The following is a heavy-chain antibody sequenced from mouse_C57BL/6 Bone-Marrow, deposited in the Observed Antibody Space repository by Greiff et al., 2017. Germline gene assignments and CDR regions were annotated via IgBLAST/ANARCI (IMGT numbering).Heavy chain of an antibody. J-gene: IGHJ3*01. CDR1: GYTFTSYW. V-gene: IGHV1-61*01. D-gene: IGHD2-4*01. CDR2: IYPSDSEN. Sequence: QVQLQQPGAELVRPGSSVKLSCKASGYTFTSYWMDWVKQRPGQGLEWIGNIYPSDSENHYNQKFKDKATLTVDKSSSTAYRQLSILTSEDSAVYYCARLGYDYGGFAYWGQGTLVTVSA. CDR3: ARLGYDYGGFAY.